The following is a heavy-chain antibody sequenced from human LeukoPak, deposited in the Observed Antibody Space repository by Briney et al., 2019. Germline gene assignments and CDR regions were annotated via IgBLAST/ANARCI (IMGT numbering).Heavy chain of an antibody. Sequence: PSETLSLTCTVSGYSISSGYYWGWIRQPPGKGLEWIGSIYHSGSTYYNPSFKSRVTISIDTSKNQFSLRMSSVTAADTAVYYCARVVRVGGTDYWGQGALVTVSS. J-gene: IGHJ4*02. CDR1: GYSISSGYY. CDR2: IYHSGST. CDR3: ARVVRVGGTDY. D-gene: IGHD6-19*01. V-gene: IGHV4-38-2*02.